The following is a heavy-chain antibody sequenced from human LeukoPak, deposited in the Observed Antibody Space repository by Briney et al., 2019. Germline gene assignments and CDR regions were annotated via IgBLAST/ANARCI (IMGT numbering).Heavy chain of an antibody. CDR1: GGSVSSYY. V-gene: IGHV4-59*08. CDR2: IHNSART. CDR3: ARHGTISSESYFDY. Sequence: WETLSLTCSVSGGSVSSYYWSWIRQSPGQGLEWIGYIHNSARTNYNPSLKSRVTGFVDTSKNQVSLRLSSATAADTAVYYCARHGTISSESYFDYWGQGALVTVSS. D-gene: IGHD1-14*01. J-gene: IGHJ4*02.